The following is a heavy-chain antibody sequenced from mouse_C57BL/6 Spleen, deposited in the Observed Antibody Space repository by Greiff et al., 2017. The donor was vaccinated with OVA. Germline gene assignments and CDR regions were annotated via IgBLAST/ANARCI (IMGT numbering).Heavy chain of an antibody. Sequence: VQLKQSGAELVKPGASVKLSCTASGFNIKDYYMHWVKQRTEQGLEWIGRIDPEDGETKYAPKFQGKATITADTSSNTAYLQLSSLTSEDTAVYYCASMGYYGSSLHWYFDVWGTGTTVTVAS. CDR3: ASMGYYGSSLHWYFDV. V-gene: IGHV14-2*01. CDR2: IDPEDGET. D-gene: IGHD1-1*01. J-gene: IGHJ1*03. CDR1: GFNIKDYY.